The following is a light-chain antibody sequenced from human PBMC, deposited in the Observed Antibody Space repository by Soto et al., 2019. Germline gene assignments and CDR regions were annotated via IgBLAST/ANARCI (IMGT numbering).Light chain of an antibody. J-gene: IGKJ2*01. CDR1: QTISSY. CDR2: AAS. V-gene: IGKV1-39*01. Sequence: DIQMTQSPSSLSASVGDTVTITCRSSQTISSYLNWYQQKPGKAPKLLIYAASSLRSGVPSRFSGSASGTDFTLAISSLQPEEFGTYYCQQTYSTLYTFGQGTKLQIK. CDR3: QQTYSTLYT.